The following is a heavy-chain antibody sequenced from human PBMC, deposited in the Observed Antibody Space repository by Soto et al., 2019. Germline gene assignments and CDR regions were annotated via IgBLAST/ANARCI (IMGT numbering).Heavy chain of an antibody. CDR1: AFAVNTKY. D-gene: IGHD3-10*01. CDR2: IYSGGAT. J-gene: IGHJ3*02. Sequence: PGGSLRLSCAASAFAVNTKYMSWVRQAPGRGLEWVSVIYSGGATYYADSVKGRFTISRDNSKNTVFLQMNSLRVEDTAVYYCAREGVRYYPEGGAFDIWGQGTMVTVSS. V-gene: IGHV3-66*01. CDR3: AREGVRYYPEGGAFDI.